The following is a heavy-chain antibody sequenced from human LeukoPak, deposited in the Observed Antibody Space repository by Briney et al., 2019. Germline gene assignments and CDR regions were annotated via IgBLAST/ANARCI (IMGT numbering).Heavy chain of an antibody. CDR3: ARKSSSWYYFDY. Sequence: ASVKVSCKASGYTFTGYYMHWVRQAPGQGLEWTGWINPNSGGTNYAQKLQGWVTMTRDTSISTAYMELSRLRSDDTAVYYCARKSSSWYYFDYWGQGTLVTVSS. CDR1: GYTFTGYY. D-gene: IGHD6-13*01. J-gene: IGHJ4*02. V-gene: IGHV1-2*04. CDR2: INPNSGGT.